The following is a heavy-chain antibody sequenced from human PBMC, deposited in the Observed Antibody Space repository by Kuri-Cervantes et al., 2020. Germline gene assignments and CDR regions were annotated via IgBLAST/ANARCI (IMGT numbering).Heavy chain of an antibody. J-gene: IGHJ4*02. Sequence: GGSLRLSCTASGFTFGDYAMSWFRQAPGKGLEWVGFIRSKAYGGTTEYAASVKGRFTISRDDSKSIAYLQMNSLKTEDTAVYYCARSGLLWDYYFDYWGQGTLVTVSS. D-gene: IGHD2-21*01. CDR2: IRSKAYGGTT. CDR1: GFTFGDYA. V-gene: IGHV3-49*03. CDR3: ARSGLLWDYYFDY.